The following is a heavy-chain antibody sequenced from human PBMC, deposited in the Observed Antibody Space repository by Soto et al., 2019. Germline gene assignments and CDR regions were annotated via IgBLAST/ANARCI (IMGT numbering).Heavy chain of an antibody. Sequence: SETLSLTCAVYGGSFSGYYWSWIRQPPGKGLEWIGEINHSGSTNYNPSLKSRVTISVDTSKNQFSLKLSSVTAADTAVYYCAGTACCDIVVVPAAIRYDWFDPWGQGTLVTVSS. CDR3: AGTACCDIVVVPAAIRYDWFDP. CDR2: INHSGST. J-gene: IGHJ5*02. CDR1: GGSFSGYY. D-gene: IGHD2-2*01. V-gene: IGHV4-34*01.